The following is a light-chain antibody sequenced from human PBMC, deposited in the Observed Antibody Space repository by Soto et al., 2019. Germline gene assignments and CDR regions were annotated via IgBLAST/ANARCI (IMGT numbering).Light chain of an antibody. J-gene: IGKJ1*01. CDR3: QQYNNWPPWT. Sequence: EIVMTQSPATLYVSPGERATLSCRASQSVSSNLAWYQQKPGQAPRLLIYGASTRATGIPARFSGSGSGTEFTLTISSLQSEDFAVYYCQQYNNWPPWTFGQGTKVELK. V-gene: IGKV3-15*01. CDR1: QSVSSN. CDR2: GAS.